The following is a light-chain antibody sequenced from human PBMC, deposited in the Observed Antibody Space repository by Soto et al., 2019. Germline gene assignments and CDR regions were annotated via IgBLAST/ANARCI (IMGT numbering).Light chain of an antibody. V-gene: IGKV3-20*01. CDR3: QQYGSSPGT. J-gene: IGKJ1*01. CDR2: GAS. CDR1: QIVTSNY. Sequence: EILLTQSPGTLSSSPGERATLSCRSSQIVTSNYLAWYQQKRGQAPRLLIWGASIRATGLPDRFSGGGSGTDFTLTISRLEAEDFAVYYCQQYGSSPGTFGQGTKVDIK.